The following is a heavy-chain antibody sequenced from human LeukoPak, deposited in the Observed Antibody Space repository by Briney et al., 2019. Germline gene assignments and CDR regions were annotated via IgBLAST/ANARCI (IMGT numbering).Heavy chain of an antibody. CDR3: ARLVGDRTIYDY. V-gene: IGHV3-23*01. Sequence: GGSLRLSCVVSGFSFASEAMSWVRQSPGRGLEWVSSISPGGGTTYYADSVKGRFTISRDNTENSLYLQMNSLRVEDTAVYYCARLVGDRTIYDYWGQGALVTVSS. J-gene: IGHJ4*02. CDR1: GFSFASEA. D-gene: IGHD1-26*01. CDR2: ISPGGGTT.